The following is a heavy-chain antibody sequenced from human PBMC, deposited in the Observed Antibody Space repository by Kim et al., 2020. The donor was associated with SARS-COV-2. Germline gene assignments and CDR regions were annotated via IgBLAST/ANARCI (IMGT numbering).Heavy chain of an antibody. V-gene: IGHV3-21*01. CDR2: ISSSSSYI. CDR3: ARVGQYGSSFSYYFDY. CDR1: GFTFSSYS. D-gene: IGHD6-13*01. J-gene: IGHJ4*02. Sequence: GGSLRLSCAASGFTFSSYSMNWVRQAPGKGLEWVSSISSSSSYIYYADSVKGRFTISRDNAKNSLYLQMNSLRAEDTAVYYCARVGQYGSSFSYYFDYWGQGTLVTVSS.